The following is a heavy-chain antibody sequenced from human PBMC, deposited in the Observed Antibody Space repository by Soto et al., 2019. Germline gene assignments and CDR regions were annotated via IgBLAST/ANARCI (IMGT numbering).Heavy chain of an antibody. CDR3: PHAFGGTRWPHDAFDV. V-gene: IGHV2-5*02. D-gene: IGHD3-16*01. CDR1: GFSFSADGVG. CDR2: IYWDDDT. Sequence: QITLKESGPTLVKPTQTLTLTCIFSGFSFSADGVGVGWIRQPPGKALEWLALIYWDDDTRYRPSLKSRLTITKDSSNSQLGLTKTTLHPVHPATYYCPHAFGGTRWPHDAFDVWGQGTVVTVSS. J-gene: IGHJ3*01.